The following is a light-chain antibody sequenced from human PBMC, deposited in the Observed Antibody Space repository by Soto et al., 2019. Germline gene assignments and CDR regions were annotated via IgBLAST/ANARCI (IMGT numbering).Light chain of an antibody. J-gene: IGLJ2*01. Sequence: QSALTQPRSVSGSPGQSVTISCTGTSSDIGAYDFVSWHQHHPGKAPKVIIYDVTKRPSGVPDRFSGSKSGNTAPLTISGPQAEDEADYHCCSYTGSYSVVFGGGTKLTVL. CDR2: DVT. CDR3: CSYTGSYSVV. CDR1: SSDIGAYDF. V-gene: IGLV2-11*01.